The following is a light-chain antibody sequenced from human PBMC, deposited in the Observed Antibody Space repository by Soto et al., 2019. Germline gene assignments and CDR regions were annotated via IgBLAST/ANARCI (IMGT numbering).Light chain of an antibody. Sequence: SLSPGERATLSCRASQSVSSKYLAWYQQKPGQAPRLLIYGTSSGTPSRATGIPDRFSGSGSGTDFTLTISRLEPEDFAVYYCQQYVSSPRTFGQGTKVDIK. CDR2: GTS. V-gene: IGKV3-20*01. CDR3: QQYVSSPRT. CDR1: QSVSSKY. J-gene: IGKJ1*01.